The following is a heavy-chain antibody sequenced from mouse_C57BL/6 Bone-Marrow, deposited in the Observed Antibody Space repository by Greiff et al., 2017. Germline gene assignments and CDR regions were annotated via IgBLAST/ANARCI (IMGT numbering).Heavy chain of an antibody. V-gene: IGHV14-3*01. CDR2: IDPANGNT. D-gene: IGHD1-1*02. CDR1: GFNIKNTY. Sequence: EVQLQESVAELVRPGASVKLSCTASGFNIKNTYMHWVKRRPEQGLEWIGRIDPANGNTKYAPKFQGKATITADTSSNTAYLQLSSLTSEDTAIYYWALPSGSYVGFAYWGQGTLVTVSA. CDR3: ALPSGSYVGFAY. J-gene: IGHJ3*01.